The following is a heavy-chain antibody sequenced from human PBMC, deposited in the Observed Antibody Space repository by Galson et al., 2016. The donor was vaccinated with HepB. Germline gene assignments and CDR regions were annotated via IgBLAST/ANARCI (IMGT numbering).Heavy chain of an antibody. D-gene: IGHD3-22*01. Sequence: SETLSLTCSVSDEINTYHWSWIRQPPGKGLEWIGFISHSGTTNYNPSLKSRVTISLDTSKKKFTLVLASVTAADTAVDYCASTRSDYYYALDVWGQGTMLTVSS. J-gene: IGHJ3*01. CDR3: ASTRSDYYYALDV. CDR1: DEINTYH. CDR2: ISHSGTT. V-gene: IGHV4-59*01.